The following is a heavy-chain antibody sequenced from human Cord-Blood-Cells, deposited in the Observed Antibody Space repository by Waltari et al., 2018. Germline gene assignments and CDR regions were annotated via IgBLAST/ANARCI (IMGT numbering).Heavy chain of an antibody. Sequence: QVQMQESGPGMVKPSATLSLPCTVSGGSIRSYYWSWIRQPPGKGREWIGYIYYSGSTNYNPSLKSRVTISVDTSKNQFSLKLSSLTAADTAVYYCASITNPYDAFDIWGQGTMVTVSS. J-gene: IGHJ3*02. CDR1: GGSIRSYY. CDR2: IYYSGST. CDR3: ASITNPYDAFDI. D-gene: IGHD1-20*01. V-gene: IGHV4-59*01.